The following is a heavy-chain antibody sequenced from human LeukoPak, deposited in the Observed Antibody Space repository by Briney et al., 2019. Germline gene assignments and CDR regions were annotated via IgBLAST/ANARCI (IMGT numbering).Heavy chain of an antibody. V-gene: IGHV1-2*02. J-gene: IGHJ5*02. CDR3: AGHMRRYFGAVDA. D-gene: IGHD2-21*01. CDR1: GSTFTDFY. Sequence: ASVKVSCNASGSTFTDFYRHWVRQIRGPGLEGMGWINPDYGGTTYVQKFQGRVTMTSDTSNTTAYMELSGLTSDDTALFYCAGHMRRYFGAVDAWGQGTLVTVSS. CDR2: INPDYGGT.